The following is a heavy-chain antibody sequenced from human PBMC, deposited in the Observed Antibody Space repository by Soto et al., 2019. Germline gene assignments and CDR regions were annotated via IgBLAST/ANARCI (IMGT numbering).Heavy chain of an antibody. CDR2: SNGQSDQT. V-gene: IGHV3-23*01. CDR3: AKEWTPSRAFDS. Sequence: VGSLRLSCKAARFTFRSYAMSWVRHAPGNGLECVASSNGQSDQTKYAVTGNGRFTIARDNSKNTMYLQMTILRVEDTDVYYCAKEWTPSRAFDSWGQGTLVTVSS. J-gene: IGHJ4*02. CDR1: RFTFRSYA. D-gene: IGHD6-13*01.